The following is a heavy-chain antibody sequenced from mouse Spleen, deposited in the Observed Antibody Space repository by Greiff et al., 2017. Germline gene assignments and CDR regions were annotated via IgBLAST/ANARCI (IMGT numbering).Heavy chain of an antibody. CDR1: GFNIKDYY. D-gene: IGHD2-4*01. J-gene: IGHJ4*01. CDR2: IDPENGNT. Sequence: VQLKQSGAELVRPGALVKLSCKASGFNIKDYYMHWVKQRPEQGLEWIGWIDPENGNTIYDPKFQGKASITADTSSNTAYLQLSSLTSEDTAVYYCARSDYDYESYYAMDYWGQGTSVTVSS. CDR3: ARSDYDYESYYAMDY. V-gene: IGHV14-1*02.